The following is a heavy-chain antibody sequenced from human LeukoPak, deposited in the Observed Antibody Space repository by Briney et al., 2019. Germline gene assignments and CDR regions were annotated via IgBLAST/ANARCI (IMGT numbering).Heavy chain of an antibody. Sequence: SETLSLTCTVSGGSISSYYWSWIRQPPGKGLEWIGYIYYSGSTNYNPSLKSRVTISEDTSKNQFSLKLSSVTAADTAVYYCARDSGSSPTFDYWGQGTLVTVSS. J-gene: IGHJ4*02. V-gene: IGHV4-59*12. CDR3: ARDSGSSPTFDY. D-gene: IGHD6-13*01. CDR1: GGSISSYY. CDR2: IYYSGST.